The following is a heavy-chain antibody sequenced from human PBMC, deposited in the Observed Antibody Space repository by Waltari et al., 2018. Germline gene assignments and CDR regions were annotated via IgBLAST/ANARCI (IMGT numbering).Heavy chain of an antibody. CDR3: AVQSYSSGWYGVHDAFDI. CDR2: INHSGSN. CDR1: GGSFSGYY. V-gene: IGHV4-34*01. D-gene: IGHD6-19*01. J-gene: IGHJ3*02. Sequence: QVQLQQWGAGLLKPSETLSLTCAVYGGSFSGYYWSWIRQPPGKGLEWIGEINHSGSNNYNPSLKSRVTISVDTSKNQFSLKLSSVTAADTAVYYCAVQSYSSGWYGVHDAFDIWGQGTMVTVSS.